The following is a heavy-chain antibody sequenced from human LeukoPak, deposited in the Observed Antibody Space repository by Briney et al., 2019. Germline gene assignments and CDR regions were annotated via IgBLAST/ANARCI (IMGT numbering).Heavy chain of an antibody. V-gene: IGHV4-59*08. CDR3: ARGGDSGGS. CDR1: GGSISSYY. J-gene: IGHJ4*02. Sequence: SETLSLTCTVSGGSISSYYWSWIRQPPGKGLEWIGYIYYSGSTNYNPSLKSRVTISVDTSKNQFSLKLSSVTAADTAVYYCARGGDSGGSWGQGTLVTVSS. D-gene: IGHD3-22*01. CDR2: IYYSGST.